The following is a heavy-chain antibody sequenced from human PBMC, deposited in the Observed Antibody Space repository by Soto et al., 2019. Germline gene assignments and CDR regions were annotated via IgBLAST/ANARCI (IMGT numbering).Heavy chain of an antibody. CDR3: ARDILNNWNYGRSDWFDP. V-gene: IGHV1-18*01. D-gene: IGHD1-7*01. J-gene: IGHJ5*02. CDR2: ISAYNGNT. Sequence: ASVKVSCKASVYTFTSYGISWVRQAPGQGLEWMGWISAYNGNTNYAQKLQGRVTMTTDTSTSTAYMELRSLRSDDTAVYYCARDILNNWNYGRSDWFDPWGQGTLVTVSS. CDR1: VYTFTSYG.